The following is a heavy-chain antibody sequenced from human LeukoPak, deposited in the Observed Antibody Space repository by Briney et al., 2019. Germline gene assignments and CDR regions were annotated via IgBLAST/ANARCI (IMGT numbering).Heavy chain of an antibody. V-gene: IGHV1-69*06. J-gene: IGHJ5*02. CDR2: IIPIFGTA. D-gene: IGHD5-18*01. CDR3: ARDDSVYSYALNWFDP. Sequence: SVKVSCKASGGTFSSYAISWVRQVPGQGLEWMGGIIPIFGTANYAQKFQGRVTITADKSTSTAYMELSSLRSEDTAVYYCARDDSVYSYALNWFDPWGQGTLVTVSS. CDR1: GGTFSSYA.